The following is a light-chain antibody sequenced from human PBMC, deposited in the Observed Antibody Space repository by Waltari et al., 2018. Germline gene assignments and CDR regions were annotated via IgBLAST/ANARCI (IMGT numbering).Light chain of an antibody. CDR1: GPNIGAGFV. V-gene: IGLV1-40*01. CDR3: QSYDITLRVV. J-gene: IGLJ3*02. Sequence: QSVLTQPPSVSGAPGQRVTIACTGSGPNIGAGFVVHWSQQVPRAAPKLLIYGSSSRPLGVPDRFFGSTSGTSASLAIIGLQAEDEADYYCQSYDITLRVVFGGGTKLTVL. CDR2: GSS.